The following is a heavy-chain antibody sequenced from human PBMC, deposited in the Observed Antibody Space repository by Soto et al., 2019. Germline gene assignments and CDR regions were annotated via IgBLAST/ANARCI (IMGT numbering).Heavy chain of an antibody. CDR2: ISYDGSNK. CDR3: ARVPTYMIAFDD. CDR1: GFTFSSYA. V-gene: IGHV3-30-3*01. Sequence: QVQLVESGGGVVQPGRSLRLSCAASGFTFSSYAMHWVRQAPGKGLEWVAVISYDGSNKYYADSVKGRFTISRDNSKNTLYLQMNSLRAEDTAVYYCARVPTYMIAFDDWGQGTLVTVSS. D-gene: IGHD3-22*01. J-gene: IGHJ4*02.